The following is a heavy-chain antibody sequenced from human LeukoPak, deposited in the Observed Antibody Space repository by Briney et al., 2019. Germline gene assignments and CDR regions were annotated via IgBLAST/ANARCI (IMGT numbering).Heavy chain of an antibody. V-gene: IGHV3-74*01. CDR1: GFTFSSYW. CDR3: ARGFDYHDSTGSGY. Sequence: PGGSLRLSCAASGFTFSSYWMHWVRQAPGKGLVWVSRINGDGRSTTYADSAKGRFTISRDNAKNTLYLQMNSLRVEDTAVYYCARGFDYHDSTGSGYWGQGTLVTVSS. CDR2: INGDGRST. J-gene: IGHJ4*02. D-gene: IGHD3-22*01.